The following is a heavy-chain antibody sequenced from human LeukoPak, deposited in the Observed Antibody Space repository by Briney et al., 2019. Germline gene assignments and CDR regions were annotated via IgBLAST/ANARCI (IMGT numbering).Heavy chain of an antibody. V-gene: IGHV3-30*18. CDR2: ISYDGSNK. Sequence: PGGSLRLSCAASGFTFSSYGMHWVRQAPGKGLEWVAVISYDGSNKYYADSVKGRFTISRDNSKNTLYLQMNSLRAEDTAVYYCAKWDGYNPRWYFDLWGRGTLVTVSS. CDR3: AKWDGYNPRWYFDL. J-gene: IGHJ2*01. CDR1: GFTFSSYG. D-gene: IGHD5-24*01.